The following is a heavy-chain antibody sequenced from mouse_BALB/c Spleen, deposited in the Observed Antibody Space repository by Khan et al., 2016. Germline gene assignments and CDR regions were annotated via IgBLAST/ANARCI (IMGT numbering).Heavy chain of an antibody. CDR1: GFTFSDYY. Sequence: EVELVESGGGLVKPGGSLKLSCAASGFTFSDYYMYWVRQTPEKRLEWVATISDGGSYTYYPDSVKGRFTLSRDNAKNNLYLQMSSLKSEDTAMYYCAREGLRRGFAYWGQGTLVTVSA. CDR3: AREGLRRGFAY. J-gene: IGHJ3*01. D-gene: IGHD2-4*01. V-gene: IGHV5-4*02. CDR2: ISDGGSYT.